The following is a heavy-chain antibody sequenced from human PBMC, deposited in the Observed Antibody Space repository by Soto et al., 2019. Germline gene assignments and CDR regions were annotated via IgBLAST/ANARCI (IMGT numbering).Heavy chain of an antibody. CDR2: IIPIFGTA. D-gene: IGHD2-8*01. J-gene: IGHJ3*02. CDR3: ASVMGDIVLIGAFDI. Sequence: GASVKVSCKASGGTFSSYAISWVRQAPGQGLEWMGGIIPIFGTANYAQKFQGRVTITADESTSTAYMELSSLRSEDTAVYYCASVMGDIVLIGAFDIWGQGTMVTVS. V-gene: IGHV1-69*13. CDR1: GGTFSSYA.